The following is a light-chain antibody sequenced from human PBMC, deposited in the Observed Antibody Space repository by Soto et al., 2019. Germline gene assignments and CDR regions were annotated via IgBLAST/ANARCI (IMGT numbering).Light chain of an antibody. Sequence: QMTQSPSTLSGSVGDRVTITCRASQTISSWLAWYQQIPGKAPKLLIQKASTLKSGVPSRFSGSGSGTEFTLTISSLQPDDFATYYCQHYNSYSEAFGQGT. CDR2: KAS. J-gene: IGKJ1*01. V-gene: IGKV1-5*03. CDR1: QTISSW. CDR3: QHYNSYSEA.